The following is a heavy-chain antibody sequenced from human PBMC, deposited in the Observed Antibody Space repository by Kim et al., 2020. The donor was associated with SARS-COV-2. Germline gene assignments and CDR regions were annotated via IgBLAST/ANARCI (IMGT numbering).Heavy chain of an antibody. CDR1: GGTFSSYA. V-gene: IGHV1-69*04. CDR2: IIPILGIA. D-gene: IGHD1-26*01. Sequence: SVKVSCKASGGTFSSYAISWVRQAPGQGLEWMGRIIPILGIANYAQKFQGRVTITADKSTSTAYMELSSLRSEDTAVYYCARPDDGSSHAFDIWGQGTMVTVSS. J-gene: IGHJ3*02. CDR3: ARPDDGSSHAFDI.